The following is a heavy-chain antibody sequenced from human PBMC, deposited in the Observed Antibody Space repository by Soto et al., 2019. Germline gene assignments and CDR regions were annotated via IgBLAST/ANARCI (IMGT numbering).Heavy chain of an antibody. CDR3: VSWGADYYGSGSDEDVFDY. CDR1: GYSFTSYW. Sequence: PGESLKISCKGSGYSFTSYWISWVRQMTGKALEWMGRIDPSDSYTNYGPSFQGHVTISADKSISTAYLQWSSLKASDTAMYYCVSWGADYYGSGSDEDVFDYWGQGTLVTVSS. V-gene: IGHV5-10-1*01. CDR2: IDPSDSYT. D-gene: IGHD3-10*01. J-gene: IGHJ4*02.